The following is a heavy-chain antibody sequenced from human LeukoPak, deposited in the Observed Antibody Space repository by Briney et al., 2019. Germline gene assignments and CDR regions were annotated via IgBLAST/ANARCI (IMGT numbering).Heavy chain of an antibody. CDR3: ASELYSSGWVVDYMDV. V-gene: IGHV4-59*08. J-gene: IGHJ6*03. D-gene: IGHD6-19*01. Sequence: SETLSLTRTVWGGSLSSYYWSWVRQPPGKGLEWGGYIYYSGRTNHNPALKSRGTISVDTSKNQFSLKLSSVTAADTAVYYCASELYSSGWVVDYMDVWGKGTTVTISS. CDR2: IYYSGRT. CDR1: GGSLSSYY.